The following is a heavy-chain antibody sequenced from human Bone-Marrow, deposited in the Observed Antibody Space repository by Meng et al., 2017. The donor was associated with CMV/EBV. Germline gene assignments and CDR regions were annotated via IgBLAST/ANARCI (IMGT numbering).Heavy chain of an antibody. CDR3: ATSQCSSANCRDAYNWSDS. CDR2: VTPIVGIP. CDR1: GGTFGDYT. Sequence: PSVKVSCKASGGTFGDYTVSWVRQALGQGLEWMGRVTPIVGIPRYAQIFQDRVTITADKFTSTTYMELSGLNSEDTAVYYCATSQCSSANCRDAYNWSDSWGQGTLVTVSS. J-gene: IGHJ5*01. D-gene: IGHD2-2*01. V-gene: IGHV1-69*02.